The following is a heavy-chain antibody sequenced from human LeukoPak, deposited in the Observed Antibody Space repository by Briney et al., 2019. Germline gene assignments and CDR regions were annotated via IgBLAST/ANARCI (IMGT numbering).Heavy chain of an antibody. CDR2: ISHTGGSP. Sequence: GGSLRLSCAASGITFSSYGMSWVRQVPGKGLEWVSSISHTGGSPYYADSVKGRFTVSRDNSKNTLYLQMNSLTVEDTAIYYCAKNADRGAYCSGGSCYPYYYYNMDVWGKGTTVTISS. CDR3: AKNADRGAYCSGGSCYPYYYYNMDV. D-gene: IGHD2-15*01. CDR1: GITFSSYG. J-gene: IGHJ6*03. V-gene: IGHV3-23*01.